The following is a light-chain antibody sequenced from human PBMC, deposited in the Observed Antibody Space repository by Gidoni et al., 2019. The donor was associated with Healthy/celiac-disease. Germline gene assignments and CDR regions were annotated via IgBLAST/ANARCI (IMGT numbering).Light chain of an antibody. Sequence: QSVLTQPPSASGTPGQRVTIYCSGSSSNLGSNYVYWYQQLPGTATKLLIYRNNQRPSGVPDRLSGSKSGTAASLAISGLRSEDEADYYCAAWDDSLSAWVFGGGTKLTVL. V-gene: IGLV1-47*01. J-gene: IGLJ3*02. CDR3: AAWDDSLSAWV. CDR1: SSNLGSNY. CDR2: RNN.